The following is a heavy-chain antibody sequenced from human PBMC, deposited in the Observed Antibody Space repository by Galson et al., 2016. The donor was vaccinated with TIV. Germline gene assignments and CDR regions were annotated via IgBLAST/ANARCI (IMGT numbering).Heavy chain of an antibody. D-gene: IGHD3-22*01. CDR2: ISWNSGSI. CDR3: ARGDYFDNSGYSDY. Sequence: SLRLSCAASGFTFDDYAMHGVRQAPGKGLEWVSGISWNSGSIGYGDPVKGRFTISRDNAKNSLYLQMNSLRAEDTALYYCARGDYFDNSGYSDYWGQGTLVTVSS. CDR1: GFTFDDYA. J-gene: IGHJ4*02. V-gene: IGHV3-9*01.